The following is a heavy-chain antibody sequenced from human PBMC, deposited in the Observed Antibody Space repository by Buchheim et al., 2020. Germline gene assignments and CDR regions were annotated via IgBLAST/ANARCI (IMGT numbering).Heavy chain of an antibody. CDR2: MNPNSGNT. D-gene: IGHD3-16*02. J-gene: IGHJ4*02. CDR3: ARLRRSYDYVWGSYRWSLSFFGY. V-gene: IGHV1-8*01. CDR1: GYTFTSYD. Sequence: QVQLVQSGAEVKKPGASVKVSCKASGYTFTSYDINWVRQATGQGLEWMGWMNPNSGNTGYAQKFQGRVTMTRNTSISTAYMELSSLRSEDTAVYYCARLRRSYDYVWGSYRWSLSFFGYWGQGTL.